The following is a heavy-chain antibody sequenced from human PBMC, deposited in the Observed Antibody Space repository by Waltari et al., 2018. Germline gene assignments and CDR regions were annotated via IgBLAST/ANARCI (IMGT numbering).Heavy chain of an antibody. D-gene: IGHD6-13*01. V-gene: IGHV1-69*12. Sequence: QVQLVQSGAEVKKPGSSVKVSCKASGGTFSSYAISWVRQAPGQGLEWMGGIIPIFGTANDAQKFQGRVTITADESTSTAYMELSSLRSEDTAVYYCAREGAAAGIPLARYYYFDYWGQGTLVTVSS. CDR3: AREGAAAGIPLARYYYFDY. J-gene: IGHJ4*02. CDR1: GGTFSSYA. CDR2: IIPIFGTA.